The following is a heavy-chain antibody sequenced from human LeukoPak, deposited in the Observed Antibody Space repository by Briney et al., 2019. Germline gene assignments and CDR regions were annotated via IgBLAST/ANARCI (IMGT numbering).Heavy chain of an antibody. Sequence: PSETLSLTCTVSGGSISSYFWSWIRQPPGKGLEWIGYYSGSTNYNPSLKSRVAISLDTSKNQFSLILTSVTAADTAVYYCARDQSGSYPIWGQGTMVTVSS. D-gene: IGHD1-26*01. CDR2: YSGST. CDR1: GGSISSYF. CDR3: ARDQSGSYPI. J-gene: IGHJ3*02. V-gene: IGHV4-59*12.